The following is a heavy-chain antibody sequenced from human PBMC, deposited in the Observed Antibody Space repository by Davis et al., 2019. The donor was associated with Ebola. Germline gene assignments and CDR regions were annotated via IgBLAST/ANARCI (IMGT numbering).Heavy chain of an antibody. Sequence: GESLNISCATSGFTFSRCWMHWVRQAPGKGLVWVSRINGDGSSTNYADSVKGRFTISRDNAKSTLYLQVNSLRAEDTAVYYCVRGGRYSYGAFDYWGQGTLVTVSS. V-gene: IGHV3-74*01. CDR1: GFTFSRCW. CDR3: VRGGRYSYGAFDY. D-gene: IGHD5-18*01. J-gene: IGHJ4*02. CDR2: INGDGSST.